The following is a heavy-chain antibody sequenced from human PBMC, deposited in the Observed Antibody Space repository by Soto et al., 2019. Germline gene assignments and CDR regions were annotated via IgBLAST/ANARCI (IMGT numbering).Heavy chain of an antibody. CDR3: ARALYYYYESSGYQHGWDV. V-gene: IGHV3-21*01. J-gene: IGHJ6*02. Sequence: EVQLVESGGGLVKPGGSLRLSCAASGFTFSSYSMNWVRQAPGKGLEWVSSISSSSSYIYYADSVKGRFTISRDNAKNSLYLQMYSLSAVDTAVYYCARALYYYYESSGYQHGWDVWGQGTTVTVSS. D-gene: IGHD3-22*01. CDR1: GFTFSSYS. CDR2: ISSSSSYI.